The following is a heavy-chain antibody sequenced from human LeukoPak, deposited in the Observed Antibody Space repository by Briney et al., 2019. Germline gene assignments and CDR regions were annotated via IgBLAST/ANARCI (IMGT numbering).Heavy chain of an antibody. D-gene: IGHD6-13*01. CDR2: IWYDGSNK. J-gene: IGHJ4*02. V-gene: IGHV3-33*01. CDR1: GFTFSSYG. CDR3: ARDSSDLAAADYSYFDY. Sequence: GGSLRLSCAASGFTFSSYGMHWVRQAPGKGLEWVAVIWYDGSNKYYADSVKGRFTISRDNSKNTLYLQMNSLRAEGRAVYYCARDSSDLAAADYSYFDYWGQGTLVTVSS.